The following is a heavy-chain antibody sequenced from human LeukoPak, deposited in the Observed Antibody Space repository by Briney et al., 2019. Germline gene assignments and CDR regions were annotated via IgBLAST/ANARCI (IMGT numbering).Heavy chain of an antibody. D-gene: IGHD3-22*01. V-gene: IGHV3-33*06. Sequence: GRSLRLSCAASGFTFNRYGLHWVRQAPGKGLEWVAVIWYDGSNKYYADSVKGRFTISRDNSKNTLYLQMNSLRAEDTAVYYCAKDRVDVSDYYDRSAYFLRYFHYRGQGTLVTVSS. CDR3: AKDRVDVSDYYDRSAYFLRYFHY. CDR1: GFTFNRYG. CDR2: IWYDGSNK. J-gene: IGHJ4*02.